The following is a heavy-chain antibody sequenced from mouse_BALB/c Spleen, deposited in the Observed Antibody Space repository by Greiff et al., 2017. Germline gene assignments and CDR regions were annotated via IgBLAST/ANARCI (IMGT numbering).Heavy chain of an antibody. CDR3: ARQRDY. J-gene: IGHJ3*01. V-gene: IGHV5-6*01. CDR1: GFSFSSYG. Sequence: EVQLVESGGDLVKPGGSLKLSCAASGFSFSSYGLSWVRQTPNKRLEWVATISSGGSYTYYPDSVKGRFTSYRDNANNTLYLQMSSLKSEDTAMYYCARQRDYWGQGTLVTVSA. CDR2: ISSGGSYT.